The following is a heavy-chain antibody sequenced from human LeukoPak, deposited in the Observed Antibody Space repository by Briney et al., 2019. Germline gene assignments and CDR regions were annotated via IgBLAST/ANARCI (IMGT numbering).Heavy chain of an antibody. CDR3: ARVDTTLVHYGMDV. V-gene: IGHV3-7*05. D-gene: IGHD5-18*01. CDR2: IKPDGGEE. Sequence: GGSLRLSCAASGFPFSSYAMSWVRQAPGKGLEWVANIKPDGGEEYYVDSVKGRFTICRDNPKNSLCLQMNSLRAEDTAVYYCARVDTTLVHYGMDVWGQGTTVTVSS. CDR1: GFPFSSYA. J-gene: IGHJ6*02.